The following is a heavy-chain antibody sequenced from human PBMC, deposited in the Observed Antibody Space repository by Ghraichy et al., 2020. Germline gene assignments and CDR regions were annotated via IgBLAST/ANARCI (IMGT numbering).Heavy chain of an antibody. V-gene: IGHV4-59*08. J-gene: IGHJ1*01. CDR3: ARQDGDYGDFQH. D-gene: IGHD4-17*01. CDR2: IYYSGST. Sequence: SETLSLTCTVSGGSISSYYWSWIRQPPGKGLEWIGYIYYSGSTNYNPSLKSRVTISVDTSKNQFSLKLSSVTAADTAVYYCARQDGDYGDFQHWGQGTLVTVSS. CDR1: GGSISSYY.